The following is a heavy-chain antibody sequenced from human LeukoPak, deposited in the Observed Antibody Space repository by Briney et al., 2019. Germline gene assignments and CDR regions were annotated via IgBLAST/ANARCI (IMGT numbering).Heavy chain of an antibody. D-gene: IGHD4-23*01. CDR2: IYYSGST. J-gene: IGHJ5*02. CDR3: ARVPADDYGGNSEGWFDP. Sequence: PSETLSLTCTVSGGSISSGDYYWSWIRQPPGKGLEWIGYIYYSGSTYYNPSLKSRVTISVDTSKNQFSLKLSSVTAADTAVYYCARVPADDYGGNSEGWFDPWGQGTLVTVSS. V-gene: IGHV4-30-4*01. CDR1: GGSISSGDYY.